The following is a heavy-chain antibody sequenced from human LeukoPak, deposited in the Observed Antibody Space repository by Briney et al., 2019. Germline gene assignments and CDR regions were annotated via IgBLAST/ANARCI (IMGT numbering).Heavy chain of an antibody. CDR1: GGSFSGYY. CDR3: ARDKAAARYYYYGMDV. CDR2: INHSGST. V-gene: IGHV4-34*01. J-gene: IGHJ6*02. D-gene: IGHD6-13*01. Sequence: SETLSLTCAAYGGSFSGYYWSWIRQPPGKGLEWIGEINHSGSTNYNPSLKSRVTISVDTSKNQFSLKLSSVTAADTAVYYCARDKAAARYYYYGMDVWGQGTTVTVSS.